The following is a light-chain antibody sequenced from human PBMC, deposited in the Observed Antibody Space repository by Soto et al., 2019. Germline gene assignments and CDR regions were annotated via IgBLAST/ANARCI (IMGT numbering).Light chain of an antibody. CDR2: GNN. CDR1: SSNFGAGND. Sequence: QSVLTQPPSVSGAPGQRVTISCTGSSSNFGAGNDVQWYQQLPGTAPKLLIFGNNNRPSGVPDRFSGSKSGTSASLAISGLQAEDEADYYCQPYDSSLRGYVFGTGTKDTVL. J-gene: IGLJ1*01. V-gene: IGLV1-40*01. CDR3: QPYDSSLRGYV.